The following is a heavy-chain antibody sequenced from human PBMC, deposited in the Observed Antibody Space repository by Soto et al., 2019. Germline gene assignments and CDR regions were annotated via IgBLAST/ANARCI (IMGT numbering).Heavy chain of an antibody. CDR3: AGGAYDSSGRIYYGMDV. J-gene: IGHJ6*02. D-gene: IGHD3-22*01. Sequence: SETLSLTCAVYGGSFSGYYWSWIRQPPGKGLEWIGEINHSGSTNYNPSLKSRVTISVDTSKNQFSLKLSSVTAADTAVYYCAGGAYDSSGRIYYGMDVWGQGTTVTVSS. CDR1: GGSFSGYY. CDR2: INHSGST. V-gene: IGHV4-34*01.